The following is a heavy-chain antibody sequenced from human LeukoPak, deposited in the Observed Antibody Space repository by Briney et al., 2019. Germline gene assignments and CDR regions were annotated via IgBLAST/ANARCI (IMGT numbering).Heavy chain of an antibody. CDR2: ISSGTSCI. Sequence: GGSLRLSCSASGFTFSSYNMNWVRQAPGKGLEWVSSISSGTSCIYYADSVKGRFTISRDNAKNSLYLQMNSLRAEDTAVYYCARDRSTIVRSFDYWGQGTLVTVSS. D-gene: IGHD1-26*01. J-gene: IGHJ4*02. CDR3: ARDRSTIVRSFDY. V-gene: IGHV3-21*01. CDR1: GFTFSSYN.